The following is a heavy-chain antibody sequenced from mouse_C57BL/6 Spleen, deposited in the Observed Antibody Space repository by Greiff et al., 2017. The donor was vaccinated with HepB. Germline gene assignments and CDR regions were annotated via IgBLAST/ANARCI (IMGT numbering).Heavy chain of an antibody. Sequence: DVQLVESEGGLVQPGSSMKLSCTASGFTFSDYYMAWVRQVPEKGLEWVANINYDGSSTYYLDSLKSRFIISRDNAKNILYLQMSSLKSEDTATYYCARSFYYVFDYWGQGTTLTVSS. CDR3: ARSFYYVFDY. CDR2: INYDGSST. V-gene: IGHV5-16*01. J-gene: IGHJ2*01. CDR1: GFTFSDYY. D-gene: IGHD2-1*01.